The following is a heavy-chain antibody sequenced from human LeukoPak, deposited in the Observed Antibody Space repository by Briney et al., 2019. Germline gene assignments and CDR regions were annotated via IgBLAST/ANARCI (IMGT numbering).Heavy chain of an antibody. Sequence: SETLSLTCAVSGVPIGSYSWSWVRQSPGKGLEWIASIYKTGTTKYNPSLKSRVTISPGASNQQGWSLRLSSVTAADTAVYFCARFTAFNYYYAMDVWGQGTTVIV. J-gene: IGHJ6*01. CDR1: GVPIGSYS. CDR2: IYKTGTT. V-gene: IGHV4-59*01. CDR3: ARFTAFNYYYAMDV. D-gene: IGHD3-3*02.